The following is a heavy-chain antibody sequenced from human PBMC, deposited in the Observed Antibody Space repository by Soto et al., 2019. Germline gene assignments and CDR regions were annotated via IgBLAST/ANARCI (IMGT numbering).Heavy chain of an antibody. D-gene: IGHD3-3*01. CDR1: GYTFTSYG. J-gene: IGHJ5*02. CDR2: ISAYNGNT. V-gene: IGHV1-18*01. CDR3: AREILYNDFWSVGVTLSFDP. Sequence: ASVKVSCKASGYTFTSYGISWVRQAPGQGLEWMGWISAYNGNTNYAQKLQGRVTMTTDTSTSTAYMELRSLRSDDTAVYYCAREILYNDFWSVGVTLSFDPWGQGTLVTVSS.